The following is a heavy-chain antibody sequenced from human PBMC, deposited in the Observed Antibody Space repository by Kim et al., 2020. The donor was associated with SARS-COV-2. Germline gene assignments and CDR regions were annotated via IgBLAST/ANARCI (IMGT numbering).Heavy chain of an antibody. V-gene: IGHV4-59*13. CDR1: GGSINNYY. J-gene: IGHJ4*02. CDR2: VYYNGFT. Sequence: SETLSLTCTVSGGSINNYYWNWLRQPPGRGLERIGYVYYNGFTIYNPPLKSRATISVDTSKNQFSLKMNSLTTADTAVYYCARGGWYYGSGSRNFDYWGRGTLVTVSS. D-gene: IGHD3-10*01. CDR3: ARGGWYYGSGSRNFDY.